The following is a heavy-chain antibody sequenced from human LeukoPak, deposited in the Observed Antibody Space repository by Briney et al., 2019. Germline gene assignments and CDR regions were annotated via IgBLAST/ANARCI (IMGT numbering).Heavy chain of an antibody. CDR1: GFTFSSCA. D-gene: IGHD3-22*01. Sequence: QPGGSLRLSCAASGFTFSSCAMNWVRQAPGEGLEWVSAISGSGGSTYYADSVKGRFTISRDNSKNTLYLQMNSLRAEDTAVYYCAKKSYYDSSGYYYFDFWGQGTLVTVSS. CDR2: ISGSGGST. CDR3: AKKSYYDSSGYYYFDF. J-gene: IGHJ4*02. V-gene: IGHV3-23*01.